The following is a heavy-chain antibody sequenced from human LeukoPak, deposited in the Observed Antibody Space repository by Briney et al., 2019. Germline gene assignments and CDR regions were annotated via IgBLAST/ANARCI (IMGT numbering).Heavy chain of an antibody. CDR1: GGSISSYS. CDR3: ANGISSGHYCYYYYMDV. J-gene: IGHJ6*03. V-gene: IGHV4-59*08. D-gene: IGHD6-25*01. Sequence: SETLSLTCTVSGGSISSYSWSWIRQPPGKGLEWIGNIYYNGSTNYNPSLKSRVTMSVDTSRNYFSLKLSSVSATDTAVYYCANGISSGHYCYYYYMDVWGKGTTVTVSS. CDR2: IYYNGST.